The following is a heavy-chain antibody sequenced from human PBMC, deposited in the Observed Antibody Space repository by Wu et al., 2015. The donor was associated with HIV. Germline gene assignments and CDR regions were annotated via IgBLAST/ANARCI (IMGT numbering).Heavy chain of an antibody. CDR2: INPNTGAA. J-gene: IGHJ4*02. Sequence: QVQLLQSGAEVKTPGASMKVSCKTFGYSFTAYYMHWVRQAPGQGLEWMGRINPNTGAADSAEKFQGRITLTRDTSINTAYMDLRSLRLEDTAIYYCAAGIQAGCANYWGQGTLITVSS. CDR1: GYSFTAYY. CDR3: AAGIQAGCANY. V-gene: IGHV1-2*02. D-gene: IGHD5-18*01.